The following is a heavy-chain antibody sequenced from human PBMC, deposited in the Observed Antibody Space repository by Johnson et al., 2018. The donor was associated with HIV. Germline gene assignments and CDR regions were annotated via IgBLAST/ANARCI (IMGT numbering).Heavy chain of an antibody. CDR1: GFTVSSNH. CDR3: ARERHYYGSVRPRERQGDAFDI. J-gene: IGHJ3*02. D-gene: IGHD3-10*01. Sequence: VPLVESGRDFLQPGGSLSLSSASPGFTVSSNHMTWVRQAPGKGLEWVSVIYSGGSTYYADSVKDRFSISSDNSKNTLDLQMNSLRAEDTAVYFCARERHYYGSVRPRERQGDAFDIWGQGTMVTVAS. CDR2: IYSGGST. V-gene: IGHV3-66*01.